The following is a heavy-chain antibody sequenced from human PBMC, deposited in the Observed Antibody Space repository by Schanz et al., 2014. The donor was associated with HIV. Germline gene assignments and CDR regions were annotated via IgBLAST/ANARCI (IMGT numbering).Heavy chain of an antibody. D-gene: IGHD2-15*01. Sequence: EVQLVESGGCLVKPGGSLRLSCEASGFTFDSQSMNWVRQAPGKGLEWVSAISGSSITYSADSVKGRFTISRDNSKNTLYLQMNSLRAEDTAVYYCALSRPSGYGGSWYFDLWGRGTLVAVSS. V-gene: IGHV3-21*04. J-gene: IGHJ2*01. CDR3: ALSRPSGYGGSWYFDL. CDR2: ISGSSIT. CDR1: GFTFDSQS.